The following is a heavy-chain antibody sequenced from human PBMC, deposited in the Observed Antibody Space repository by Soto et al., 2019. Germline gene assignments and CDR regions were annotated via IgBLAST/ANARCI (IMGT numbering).Heavy chain of an antibody. CDR2: IIPSDGST. V-gene: IGHV1-46*01. Sequence: AASVKVSCKASGYTFINYYMHWVRQAPGQGLEWIGRIIPSDGSTHYAQRFQDRVIMTRDTSTSTVYMELNSLRSEDSAVYYCARGEPELANLERLDYPGQGTLVTASA. CDR1: GYTFINYY. CDR3: ARGEPELANLERLDY. D-gene: IGHD1-1*01. J-gene: IGHJ4*02.